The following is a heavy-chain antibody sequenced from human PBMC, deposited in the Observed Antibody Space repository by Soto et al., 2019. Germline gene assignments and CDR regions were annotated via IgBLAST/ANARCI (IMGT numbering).Heavy chain of an antibody. CDR1: GCSISSSNW. D-gene: IGHD3-22*01. J-gene: IGHJ3*02. V-gene: IGHV4-4*02. Sequence: PSETLSLTCAVSGCSISSSNWWSWVRQSPGKGLEWIGEIYHGGSTNYNPSLKSRVTISVDKSKNQFSLKLSSVTAADTAVYYCARIDPVVVIAFDIWGQGTMVTVSS. CDR3: ARIDPVVVIAFDI. CDR2: IYHGGST.